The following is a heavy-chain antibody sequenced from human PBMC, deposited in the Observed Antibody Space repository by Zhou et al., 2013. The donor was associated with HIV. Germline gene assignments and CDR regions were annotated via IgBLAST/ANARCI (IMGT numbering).Heavy chain of an antibody. Sequence: EVQLVESGGGLVQPGGSLRLSCEASGFTFSSHWMYWVRQAPGKGLVWVSRINSDGSSTDCADSVKGRFIILRDNTANTMYLQMNSLRAEDTAVYYCVAGFPFYLDNWGQGTLVTVSS. D-gene: IGHD3-16*01. V-gene: IGHV3-74*01. CDR3: VAGFPFYLDN. CDR1: GFTFSSHW. CDR2: INSDGSST. J-gene: IGHJ4*02.